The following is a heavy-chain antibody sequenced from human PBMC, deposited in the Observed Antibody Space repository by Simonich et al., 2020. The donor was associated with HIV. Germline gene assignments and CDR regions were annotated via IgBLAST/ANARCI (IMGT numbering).Heavy chain of an antibody. Sequence: QVQLQQWGAGLLKPSATLSLTCAVYGGTFSGYFWTWIRQPPGKGLEWIGEIIQSGSNNYNPSLKSRVTISVDTSKNQFSLKLSSVTAADTAVYYCARLDYDYGLDNWGQGTLVTVSS. CDR1: GGTFSGYF. CDR2: IIQSGSN. CDR3: ARLDYDYGLDN. J-gene: IGHJ4*02. D-gene: IGHD3-10*01. V-gene: IGHV4-34*12.